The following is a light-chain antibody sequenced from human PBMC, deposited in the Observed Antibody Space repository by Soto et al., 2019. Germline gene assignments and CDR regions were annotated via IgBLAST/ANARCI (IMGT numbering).Light chain of an antibody. Sequence: DIPMTQSPSTLSASVGDRVTITCRASQSIGTWLAWYQQNPGKAPNLLIYKASSLESGVPSRFSGSGSGTEFTLTISSLQPDDFATYYCQPYNTYPYTFGQGTKLEIK. CDR2: KAS. V-gene: IGKV1-5*03. CDR3: QPYNTYPYT. CDR1: QSIGTW. J-gene: IGKJ2*01.